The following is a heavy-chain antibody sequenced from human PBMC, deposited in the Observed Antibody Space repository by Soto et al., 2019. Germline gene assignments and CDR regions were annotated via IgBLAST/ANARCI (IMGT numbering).Heavy chain of an antibody. CDR3: ARGGHFYYFDF. V-gene: IGHV4-59*01. J-gene: IGHJ4*02. Sequence: SETLSLTCTVSGGSISSYYWTWIRQPPGKGLEWIGYIYYSGSTNYNPSLKSRVTISVDTSKNQFSLKLSSVTAADTAVYYCARGGHFYYFDFWGQGTLVTVS. CDR1: GGSISSYY. CDR2: IYYSGST.